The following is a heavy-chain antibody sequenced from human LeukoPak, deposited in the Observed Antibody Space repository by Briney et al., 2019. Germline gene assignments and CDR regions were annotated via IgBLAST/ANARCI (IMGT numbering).Heavy chain of an antibody. J-gene: IGHJ4*02. D-gene: IGHD4-17*01. V-gene: IGHV1-46*01. Sequence: ASVKVSCKASGYTFTSYYMHWVRQAPGQGLEWMGIINPSGGSTSYAQKFQGRVTMTRDTSTSTVYMELSSLRSEDTAVYYCARDTAVTTEIGPYYFDYWGQGTLVTVPS. CDR2: INPSGGST. CDR1: GYTFTSYY. CDR3: ARDTAVTTEIGPYYFDY.